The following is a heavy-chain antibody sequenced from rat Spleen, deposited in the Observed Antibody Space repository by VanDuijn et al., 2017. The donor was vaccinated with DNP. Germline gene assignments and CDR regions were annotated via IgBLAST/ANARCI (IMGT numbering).Heavy chain of an antibody. V-gene: IGHV3-3*01. CDR2: VTNAGST. D-gene: IGHD5-1*01. CDR3: AIQLGVFDY. Sequence: EVLLQESGPGLVKPSQSLSLTCSVTGFSITNNFKWSWIRKFPGNKLEWMGYVTNAGSTDYNPSRKSRISITTDTSKNQFFLQLNSVATEDTATYYCAIQLGVFDYWDQGVMVTVSS. J-gene: IGHJ2*01. CDR1: GFSITNNFK.